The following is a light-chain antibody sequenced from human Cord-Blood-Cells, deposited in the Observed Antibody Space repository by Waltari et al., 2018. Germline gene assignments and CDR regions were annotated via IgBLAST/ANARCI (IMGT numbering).Light chain of an antibody. CDR3: QQYNSYSYS. Sequence: DIQMTQSPSTLSASVGDRVTITCRASQSISSWLAWYQQKPGKAPKLLFYKASSLESGVPSRFSGSGSGTEFTLTISSLQPDDCATYYCQQYNSYSYSFGQGTKLEIK. J-gene: IGKJ2*03. CDR1: QSISSW. CDR2: KAS. V-gene: IGKV1-5*03.